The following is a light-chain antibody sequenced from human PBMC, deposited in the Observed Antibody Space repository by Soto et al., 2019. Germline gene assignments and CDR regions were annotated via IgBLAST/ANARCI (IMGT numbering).Light chain of an antibody. J-gene: IGKJ2*01. CDR2: AAS. Sequence: DIQMTQSPSSLSASVGDRVTITCRASQSIRSSLNWYQHKRGIAPQLLIYAASTLQSGVPSRFSGSGSGTDFTLTITSLQPEDFATYFCQQSYTTPYTFGQGTKVDIK. V-gene: IGKV1-39*01. CDR1: QSIRSS. CDR3: QQSYTTPYT.